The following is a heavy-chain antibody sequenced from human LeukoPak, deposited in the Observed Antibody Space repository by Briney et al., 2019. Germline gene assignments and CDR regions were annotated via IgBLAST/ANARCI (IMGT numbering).Heavy chain of an antibody. V-gene: IGHV3-7*01. CDR2: IKQDGSEK. CDR1: GFTFSSYW. Sequence: GGSLRLSCAASGFTFSSYWMSWVRQAPGKGLEWVANIKQDGSEKYYVDSVKGRFTISRDNAKNSLYLQMNSLRAEDTAVYYCARHYQDSSSWFNWFDPWGQGTLVTVSS. J-gene: IGHJ5*02. CDR3: ARHYQDSSSWFNWFDP. D-gene: IGHD6-13*01.